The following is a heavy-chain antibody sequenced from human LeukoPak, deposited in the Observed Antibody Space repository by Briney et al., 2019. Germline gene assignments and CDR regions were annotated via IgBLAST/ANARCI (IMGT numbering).Heavy chain of an antibody. Sequence: GGSLRLSCAVSGATFSSYNMHWVRQAPGKGLEWVAFIQYDGSQIYYGDSVKGRFVISRENSKNTLYLQMDSLRLEDTAVYFCAKGGAEGGYWGQGTLVTVSS. CDR2: IQYDGSQI. D-gene: IGHD3-16*01. CDR1: GATFSSYN. V-gene: IGHV3-30*02. J-gene: IGHJ4*02. CDR3: AKGGAEGGY.